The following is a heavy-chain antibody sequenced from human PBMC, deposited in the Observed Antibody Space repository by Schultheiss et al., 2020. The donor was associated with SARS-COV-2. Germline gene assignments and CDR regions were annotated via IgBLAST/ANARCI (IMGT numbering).Heavy chain of an antibody. Sequence: ASVKVSCKVSGYTLTELSMHWVRQAPGKGLEWMGGFDPEDGETIYAQKFQGRVTMTTDTSTTTAYMELGSLRSDDTAVYYCARDLTYRSYDYGDYFGYWGQGTLVTVSS. J-gene: IGHJ4*02. CDR3: ARDLTYRSYDYGDYFGY. CDR1: GYTLTELS. V-gene: IGHV1-24*01. CDR2: FDPEDGET. D-gene: IGHD4-17*01.